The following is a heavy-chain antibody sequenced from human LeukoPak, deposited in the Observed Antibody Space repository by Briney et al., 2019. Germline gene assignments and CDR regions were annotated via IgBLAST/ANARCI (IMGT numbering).Heavy chain of an antibody. J-gene: IGHJ4*02. Sequence: GGSLRLSCAASGFTFSTYSMSWVRQAPGMGLEWVSSISSSSTYIYYADSVKGRFTISRDNTKNSLYLQMNNLRAEDTAVYYCARFQGAHYWGQGTLVTVSS. D-gene: IGHD4/OR15-4a*01. CDR2: ISSSSTYI. CDR3: ARFQGAHY. CDR1: GFTFSTYS. V-gene: IGHV3-21*01.